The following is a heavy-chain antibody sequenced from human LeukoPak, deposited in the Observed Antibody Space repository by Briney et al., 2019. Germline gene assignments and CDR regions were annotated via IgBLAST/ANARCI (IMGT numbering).Heavy chain of an antibody. CDR3: ARVIKGLFDY. J-gene: IGHJ4*02. CDR1: GYSFTSYW. V-gene: IGHV5-10-1*01. Sequence: GESLRISCKASGYSFTSYWISWVRQMPGKGLEWMGRIDPSDYYTNYSPSFQGHVTISTDKSISTAYLQWSSLKASDTAMFCCARVIKGLFDYWGQGTLVTVSS. CDR2: IDPSDYYT.